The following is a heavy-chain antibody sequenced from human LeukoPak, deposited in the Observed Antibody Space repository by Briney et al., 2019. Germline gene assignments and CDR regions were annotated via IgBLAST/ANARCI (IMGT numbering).Heavy chain of an antibody. CDR1: GYTFTGYY. J-gene: IGHJ4*02. V-gene: IGHV1-2*02. CDR3: ARQRYFDWLLNY. Sequence: ASVKVSCKASGYTFTGYYMHWVRQAPGQGLEWMGWINPNSGGTNYAQKFQGRVTMTRDTSISTDYMELSRLRSDDTAVYYCARQRYFDWLLNYWGQGTLVTVSS. D-gene: IGHD3-9*01. CDR2: INPNSGGT.